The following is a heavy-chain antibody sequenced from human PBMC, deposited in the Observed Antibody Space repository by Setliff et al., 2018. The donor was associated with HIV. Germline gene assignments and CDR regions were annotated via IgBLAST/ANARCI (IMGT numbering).Heavy chain of an antibody. J-gene: IGHJ4*02. CDR2: INTETGNP. D-gene: IGHD1-26*01. Sequence: GASVKVSCKASGYTLTTSGISWVRQAPGQGLEWMGWINTETGNPMYAQGFTGRFVFSLDTSVSTAYLQINSLKTEDTAMYYCARVGSYWSTFDYWGQGALVTVSS. CDR3: ARVGSYWSTFDY. V-gene: IGHV7-4-1*02. CDR1: GYTLTTSG.